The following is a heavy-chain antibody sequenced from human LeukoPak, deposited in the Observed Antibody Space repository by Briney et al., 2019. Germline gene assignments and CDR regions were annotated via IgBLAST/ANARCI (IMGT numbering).Heavy chain of an antibody. Sequence: ASVKVSCKASGYTFTGYYAHWVRQAPGQGLEWMGRINPNSGDTNYAQKFQGRVTMTRDTSISTAYMELSRLRSDDTAVYYCARDYCGGDCFPDYWGQGTLVTVSS. CDR2: INPNSGDT. D-gene: IGHD2-21*02. CDR3: ARDYCGGDCFPDY. V-gene: IGHV1-2*06. CDR1: GYTFTGYY. J-gene: IGHJ4*02.